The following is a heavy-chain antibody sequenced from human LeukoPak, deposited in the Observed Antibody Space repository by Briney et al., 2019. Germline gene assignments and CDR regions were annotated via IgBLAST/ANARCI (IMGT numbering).Heavy chain of an antibody. CDR2: INPKSGGT. J-gene: IGHJ4*02. V-gene: IGHV1-2*02. Sequence: ASVKVSCKASGYTFTGYYMHWVRQAPGQGLEWMGWINPKSGGTNYAQKFQGRVTMTRDTSISTACMELRRLRSDDTAVYYCGRDYLPSRYHSPGGNVGYFDYWGQGTLVTVSS. CDR1: GYTFTGYY. CDR3: GRDYLPSRYHSPGGNVGYFDY. D-gene: IGHD3-16*01.